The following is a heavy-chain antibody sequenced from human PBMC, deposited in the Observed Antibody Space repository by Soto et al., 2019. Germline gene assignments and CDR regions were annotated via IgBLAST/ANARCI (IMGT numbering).Heavy chain of an antibody. CDR3: EREGDYGSGSKLGWEY. CDR1: GGYFSRYY. J-gene: IGHJ4*02. D-gene: IGHD3-10*01. Sequence: PSETLSLTCTVSGGYFSRYYWSWIRQPAGKGLEWIGRIDTSGNTKYSPSLKSRVTMSVDTSKSQVSLKLTSVTAADTAVYYCEREGDYGSGSKLGWEYWGRGTLVT. V-gene: IGHV4-4*07. CDR2: IDTSGNT.